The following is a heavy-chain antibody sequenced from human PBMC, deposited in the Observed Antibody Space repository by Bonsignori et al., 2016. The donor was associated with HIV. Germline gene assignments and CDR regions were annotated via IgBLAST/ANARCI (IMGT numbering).Heavy chain of an antibody. CDR3: ARVYYDILTGYYPGDY. CDR2: INPNSGGT. V-gene: IGHV1-2*02. J-gene: IGHJ4*02. D-gene: IGHD3-9*01. Sequence: WVRQAPGQGLEWMGWINPNSGGTNYAQKFQGRVTMTRDTSISTAYMELSRLRSDDTAVYYCARVYYDILTGYYPGDYWGQGTLVTVSS.